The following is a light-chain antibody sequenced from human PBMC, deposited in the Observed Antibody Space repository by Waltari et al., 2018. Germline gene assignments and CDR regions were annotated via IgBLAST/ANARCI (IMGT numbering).Light chain of an antibody. J-gene: IGLJ1*01. V-gene: IGLV2-11*01. Sequence: QSALTQPRSVSGSPGQSVTISCTGTSRDVGASPYVPWFQQHPGGAPNLLIFDVTERPSGVPDRFSGSKSANTASLTISGLQPDDEADYYCCSYAGTYTYVFGPGTSVTVL. CDR2: DVT. CDR1: SRDVGASPY. CDR3: CSYAGTYTYV.